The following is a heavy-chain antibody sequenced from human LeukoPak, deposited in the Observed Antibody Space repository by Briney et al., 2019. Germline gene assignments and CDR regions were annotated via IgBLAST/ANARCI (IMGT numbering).Heavy chain of an antibody. J-gene: IGHJ1*01. CDR3: ARGSTWIQLWSPRAEYFQH. D-gene: IGHD5-18*01. CDR1: GGSISSGGYY. V-gene: IGHV4-31*03. CDR2: IYYSGST. Sequence: AQTLSLTCTVSGGSISSGGYYWSWIRQHPGKGLEWIGYIYYSGSTYYNPSLKSRVTISVDTSKNQFSLKLSSVTAADTAVYYCARGSTWIQLWSPRAEYFQHWGQGTLVAVSS.